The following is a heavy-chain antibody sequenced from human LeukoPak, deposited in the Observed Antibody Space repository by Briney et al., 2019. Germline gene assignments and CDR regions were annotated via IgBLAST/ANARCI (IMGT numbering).Heavy chain of an antibody. CDR1: GGTFSSYA. CDR3: ARDAYDFWSGYYMGSFDY. D-gene: IGHD3-3*01. J-gene: IGHJ4*02. V-gene: IGHV1-69*05. Sequence: SVKVSCKASGGTFSSYAISWVRQAPGQGLEWMGRIIPIFGTANYAQKFQGRVTITTDESTSTAYMELSSLRSEDTAVYYCARDAYDFWSGYYMGSFDYWDQGTLVTVSS. CDR2: IIPIFGTA.